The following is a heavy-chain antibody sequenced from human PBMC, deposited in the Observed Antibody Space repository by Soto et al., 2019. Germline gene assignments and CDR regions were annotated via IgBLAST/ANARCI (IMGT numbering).Heavy chain of an antibody. Sequence: EVQLVESGGGLVKPGGSLRLSCAASGFTFSSYSMNWVRQAPGKGLEWVSSISSSSSYIYYADSVKGRFTISRDNAKNSLYLQMNSLRAEDTAVYYCARVTTVVTADAFDIWGQGTMVTVSS. CDR1: GFTFSSYS. V-gene: IGHV3-21*01. CDR2: ISSSSSYI. D-gene: IGHD4-17*01. J-gene: IGHJ3*02. CDR3: ARVTTVVTADAFDI.